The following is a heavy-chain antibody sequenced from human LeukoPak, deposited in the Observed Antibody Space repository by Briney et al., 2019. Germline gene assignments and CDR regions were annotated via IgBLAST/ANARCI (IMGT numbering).Heavy chain of an antibody. CDR1: GFTFSSNA. V-gene: IGHV3-30*03. D-gene: IGHD4-23*01. Sequence: GGSLRLSCAASGFTFSSNAMHWVRQAPGKGLEWISVISVDGTTINYADSVKGRFTISRDNSKNTLYLQMSSLRHDDTAVYYCVRDGGNSVCAGGAYFLNWGQGALVTVSS. CDR3: VRDGGNSVCAGGAYFLN. J-gene: IGHJ1*01. CDR2: ISVDGTTI.